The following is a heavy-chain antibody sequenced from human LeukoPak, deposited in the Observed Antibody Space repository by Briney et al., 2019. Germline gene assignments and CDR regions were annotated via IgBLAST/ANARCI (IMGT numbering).Heavy chain of an antibody. D-gene: IGHD5-24*01. J-gene: IGHJ4*02. CDR3: ASRGGYNEFDY. CDR2: IYSGGST. Sequence: GGSLRLSCAASGFTFSSNYMSWVRQAPGKGLEWVSVIYSGGSTYYADSVKGRFTISRHNSQNTLYLQMNSLRAEDTAVYYCASRGGYNEFDYWGQGTLVTVSS. V-gene: IGHV3-53*04. CDR1: GFTFSSNY.